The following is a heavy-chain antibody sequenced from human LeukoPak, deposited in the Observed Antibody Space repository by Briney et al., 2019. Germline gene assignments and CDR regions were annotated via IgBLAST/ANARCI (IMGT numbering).Heavy chain of an antibody. CDR2: ISYDGSTE. D-gene: IGHD6-13*01. J-gene: IGHJ4*02. Sequence: PGGSLRLSCAASGFIFRTHALHWVRQAPGRGLQWVALISYDGSTEYYADSVRGRFTISRDNSKNTVFLQMNSLTTEDTAAYICARDPAAGIGAGYFDYWGQGALVTVSS. CDR1: GFIFRTHA. CDR3: ARDPAAGIGAGYFDY. V-gene: IGHV3-30-3*01.